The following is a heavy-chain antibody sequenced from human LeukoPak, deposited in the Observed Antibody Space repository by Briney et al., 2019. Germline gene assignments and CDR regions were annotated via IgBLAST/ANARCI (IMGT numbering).Heavy chain of an antibody. J-gene: IGHJ4*02. CDR2: IYSGGST. D-gene: IGHD1-26*01. CDR1: GFTVSSNY. CDR3: AGSLIKWELLY. Sequence: GGSLRLSCAASGFTVSSNYMSWVRQAPGKGLEWVSVIYSGGSTYYADSVKGRFTISRDNSKNTLYLQMNSLRAEDTAVYYCAGSLIKWELLYWGQGTLVTVSS. V-gene: IGHV3-66*02.